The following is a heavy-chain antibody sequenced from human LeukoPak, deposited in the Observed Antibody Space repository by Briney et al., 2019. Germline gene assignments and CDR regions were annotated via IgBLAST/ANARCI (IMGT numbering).Heavy chain of an antibody. D-gene: IGHD2-15*01. CDR2: INHSGST. CDR3: ARVLKLGYCSGGSCYGRYYYYYYMDV. J-gene: IGHJ6*03. Sequence: PSENLSRNCAVYGGSFSGYYWSWIRQPPGKGLEWIGEINHSGSTNYNPSLKSRVTISVDTSKNQFSLKLSSVTAADTAVYYCARVLKLGYCSGGSCYGRYYYYYYMDVWGKGTTVTVSS. V-gene: IGHV4-34*01. CDR1: GGSFSGYY.